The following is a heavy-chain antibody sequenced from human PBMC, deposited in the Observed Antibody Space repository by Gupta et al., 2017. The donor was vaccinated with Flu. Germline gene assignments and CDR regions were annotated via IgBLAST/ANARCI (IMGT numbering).Heavy chain of an antibody. CDR3: AKDVTDYDSTHMDI. Sequence: QVQLVESGGGVVQPGRSLRLSCAASGFTFSSYGMHWVRQAPGKGLEWVAVISYDGSNKYYADSVKGRFTISRDNSKNTLYLQMNSLRAEDTAVYYCAKDVTDYDSTHMDIWGQGTLVTVSS. CDR2: ISYDGSNK. J-gene: IGHJ4*02. V-gene: IGHV3-30*18. D-gene: IGHD3-22*01. CDR1: GFTFSSYG.